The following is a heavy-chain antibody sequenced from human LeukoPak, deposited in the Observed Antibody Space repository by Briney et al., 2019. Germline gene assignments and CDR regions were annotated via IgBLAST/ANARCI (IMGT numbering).Heavy chain of an antibody. D-gene: IGHD2-21*02. Sequence: GGPLRLSCAASGFTFSSYGMHWVRQAPGRGLEGVAVIWYDGSNKYYADSVKGRFTISRDNSKNTLYLQMNSLRAEDTAVYYCARDRDPLLFDYWGQGTLVTVSS. J-gene: IGHJ4*02. CDR1: GFTFSSYG. CDR3: ARDRDPLLFDY. V-gene: IGHV3-33*01. CDR2: IWYDGSNK.